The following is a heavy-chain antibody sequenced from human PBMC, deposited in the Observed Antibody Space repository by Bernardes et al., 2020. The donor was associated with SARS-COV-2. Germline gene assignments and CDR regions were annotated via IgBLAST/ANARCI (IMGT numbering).Heavy chain of an antibody. D-gene: IGHD3-3*01. J-gene: IGHJ4*02. CDR1: GFTFSSYS. Sequence: GGSLRLSCAASGFTFSSYSMNWVRQAPGKGLEWVSSISSSSSYIYYADSVKGRFTISRDNAKNSLYLQMNSLRAEDTAVYYCARSPRQYYDFWSGPSATDDYWGQGTLVTVSS. CDR2: ISSSSSYI. V-gene: IGHV3-21*01. CDR3: ARSPRQYYDFWSGPSATDDY.